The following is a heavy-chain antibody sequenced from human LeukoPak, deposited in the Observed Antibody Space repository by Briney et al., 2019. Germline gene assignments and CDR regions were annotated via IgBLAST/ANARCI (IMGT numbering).Heavy chain of an antibody. CDR3: AKGRGRDISGWYRYFDF. CDR1: GFTFATYA. Sequence: GGSLRLSCAASGFTFATYAMSWVRQAPGKGLEWVSTITGSGGSTYYVESVKGRFTISRDISKSTLYLQMNSLRVEDTATYYCAKGRGRDISGWYRYFDFWGQEPWSPSPQ. J-gene: IGHJ4*01. CDR2: ITGSGGST. V-gene: IGHV3-23*01. D-gene: IGHD6-19*01.